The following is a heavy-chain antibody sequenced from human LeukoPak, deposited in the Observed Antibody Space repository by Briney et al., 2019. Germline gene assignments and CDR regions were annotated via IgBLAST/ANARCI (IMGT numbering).Heavy chain of an antibody. CDR1: GGTFSSYA. D-gene: IGHD2-15*01. V-gene: IGHV1-69*04. Sequence: SVKVSCKASGGTFSSYAISWVRQAPGQGLEWMGRIIPILGIANYAQKFQGRVTITADKSTSTAYMELSSLRSEDTAVYYCARSDSYTWFDPWGQGTLVTVSS. CDR3: ARSDSYTWFDP. CDR2: IIPILGIA. J-gene: IGHJ5*02.